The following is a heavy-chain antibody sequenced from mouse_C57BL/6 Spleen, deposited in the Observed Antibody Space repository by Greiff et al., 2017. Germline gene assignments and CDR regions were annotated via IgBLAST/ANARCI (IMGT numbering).Heavy chain of an antibody. V-gene: IGHV3-6*01. CDR2: ISYDGSN. CDR3: ARGNWDDGYFDV. D-gene: IGHD4-1*01. Sequence: DVKLQESGPGLVKPSQSLSLTCSVTGYSITSGYYWNWIRQFPGNKLEWMGYISYDGSNNYNPSLKNRISITRDTSKNQFFLKLNSVTTEDTATYYCARGNWDDGYFDVWGTGTTVTVSS. CDR1: GYSITSGYY. J-gene: IGHJ1*03.